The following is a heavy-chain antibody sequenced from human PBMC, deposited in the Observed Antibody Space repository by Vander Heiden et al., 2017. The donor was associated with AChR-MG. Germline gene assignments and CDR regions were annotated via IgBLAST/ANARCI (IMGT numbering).Heavy chain of an antibody. Sequence: QVQLQESGPGLVKPSQTLSLTGTVSGGSIRRGGYYWSWIRQHPGKGLEWIGYIYYSGSTYYNPSLKSRVTISVDTSKNQFSLKLSSVTAADTAVYYCARCGLFRGNYDFWSGPGYYGMDVWGQGTTVTVSS. CDR2: IYYSGST. D-gene: IGHD3-3*01. J-gene: IGHJ6*02. CDR1: GGSIRRGGYY. V-gene: IGHV4-31*03. CDR3: ARCGLFRGNYDFWSGPGYYGMDV.